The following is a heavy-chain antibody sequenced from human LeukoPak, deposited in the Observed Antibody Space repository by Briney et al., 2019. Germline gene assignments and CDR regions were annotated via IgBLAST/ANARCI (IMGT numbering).Heavy chain of an antibody. V-gene: IGHV3-23*01. D-gene: IGHD1-7*01. CDR3: AKDLNYAFDY. CDR2: LSGNGVKT. Sequence: GGSLRLSCAASGFAFSTFAMNWVRQAPGKGLEWVSALSGNGVKTYYADSVKGRFTISRDNSGNTPYLQMNSLRAEDTAIYFCAKDLNYAFDYWGQGAVVTASS. J-gene: IGHJ4*02. CDR1: GFAFSTFA.